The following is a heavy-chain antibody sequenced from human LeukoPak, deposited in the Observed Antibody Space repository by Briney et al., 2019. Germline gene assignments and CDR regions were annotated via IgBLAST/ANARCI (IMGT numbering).Heavy chain of an antibody. CDR3: TRDRQSGSHLNFFDS. CDR2: IKQDGSEK. D-gene: IGHD1-26*01. CDR1: EFSFITYW. V-gene: IGHV3-7*01. J-gene: IGHJ5*01. Sequence: GGSLRLSCAASEFSFITYWMSWVRQAPGKGLEWVANIKQDGSEKYYVDSVKGRFTISRDNAKNSLYLQMNSLRVEDTAVYYCTRDRQSGSHLNFFDSWGQGTLVTVSS.